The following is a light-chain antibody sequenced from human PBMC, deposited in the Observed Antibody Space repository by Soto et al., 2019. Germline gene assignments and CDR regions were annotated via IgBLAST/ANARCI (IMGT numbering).Light chain of an antibody. Sequence: QSALTQPASVSGSPGQSITISCTGTSSDVGGYNYVSWYQQHPGKAPKLMIYDVSHRPSGVSNRFSGSKSGNTASLTISGLQAEDEADYYCSSFTSSSTPYYVFGTGTKLTVL. CDR2: DVS. CDR3: SSFTSSSTPYYV. J-gene: IGLJ1*01. CDR1: SSDVGGYNY. V-gene: IGLV2-14*01.